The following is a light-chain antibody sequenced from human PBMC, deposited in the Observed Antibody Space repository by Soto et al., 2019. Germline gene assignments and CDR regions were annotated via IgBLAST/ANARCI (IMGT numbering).Light chain of an antibody. CDR1: SSDVGAYNY. CDR3: TSYTTTTTLWV. CDR2: EVS. J-gene: IGLJ3*02. V-gene: IGLV2-14*01. Sequence: QSVLTQPASVSGSPGQSITISCTGTSSDVGAYNYVSWYQQHPGQAPKLIISEVSDRPSGVSNRFSGSKSGNTASLTISGLQAEDEADYFCTSYTTTTTLWVFGGGTKVTVL.